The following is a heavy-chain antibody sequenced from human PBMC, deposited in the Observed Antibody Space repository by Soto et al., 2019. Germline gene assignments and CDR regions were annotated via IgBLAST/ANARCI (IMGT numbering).Heavy chain of an antibody. CDR3: EREPYFLAATNYYYGMDV. Sequence: SETLSLTCTVSGGSISRGGYYWSWIRQHPGKGREWIGYIYYSGSNYYTPSLKSRVTISVDTSKNQSSLKLSSVTAADTAVYYCEREPYFLAATNYYYGMDVWGQGTTVTVSS. D-gene: IGHD2-15*01. CDR1: GGSISRGGYY. J-gene: IGHJ6*02. CDR2: IYYSGSN. V-gene: IGHV4-31*03.